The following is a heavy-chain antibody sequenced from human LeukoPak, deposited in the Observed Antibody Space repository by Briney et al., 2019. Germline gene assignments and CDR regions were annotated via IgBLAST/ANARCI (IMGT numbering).Heavy chain of an antibody. D-gene: IGHD3-22*01. CDR1: GFTFSSYS. CDR3: ARDWTYYYDSSGYYSY. V-gene: IGHV3-21*01. J-gene: IGHJ4*02. Sequence: GGSLRLSCAASGFTFSSYSMNWVRQAPGKGPEWVSSISSSSSYIYYADSVKGRFTISRDNAKNSLYLQMNSLRAEDTAVYYCARDWTYYYDSSGYYSYWGQGTLVTVSS. CDR2: ISSSSSYI.